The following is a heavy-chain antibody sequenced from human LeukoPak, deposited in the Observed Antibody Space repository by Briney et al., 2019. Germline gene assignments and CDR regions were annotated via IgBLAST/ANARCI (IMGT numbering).Heavy chain of an antibody. V-gene: IGHV3-48*01. Sequence: HPGGSLRLSCAASGFTFSSYSMNWVRQAPGKGLEWVSYISSSSSTMYYADSVKGRFTISRDNSKSTLYIQMNSLRAEDTAVYYCARAKPKNMVRGLIMRRESRYYFDYWGQGTLVTVSS. CDR2: ISSSSSTM. D-gene: IGHD3-10*01. J-gene: IGHJ4*02. CDR1: GFTFSSYS. CDR3: ARAKPKNMVRGLIMRRESRYYFDY.